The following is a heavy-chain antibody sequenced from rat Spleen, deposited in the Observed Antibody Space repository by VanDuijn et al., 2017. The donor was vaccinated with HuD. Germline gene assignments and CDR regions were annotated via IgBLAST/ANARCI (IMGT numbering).Heavy chain of an antibody. D-gene: IGHD1-10*01. CDR2: INGAGST. V-gene: IGHV3-3*01. Sequence: EVQLQESGPGLVKPSQSLSLTCSVSGYSITSSYRWNWIRKFPGNKLEWMGYINGAGSTNYNPSLKSRISITRDTSKNQFFLQVNSVTTEDTATYSGGRDNNYKAYWGQGVLVTVSS. CDR1: GYSITSSYR. J-gene: IGHJ2*01. CDR3: GRDNNYKAY.